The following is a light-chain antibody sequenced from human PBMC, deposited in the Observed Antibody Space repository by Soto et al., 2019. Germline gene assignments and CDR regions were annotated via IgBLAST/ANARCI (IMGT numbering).Light chain of an antibody. J-gene: IGLJ1*01. CDR1: SSNIGAGYD. CDR2: GNS. V-gene: IGLV1-40*01. CDR3: RSYDSSLSGYV. Sequence: QSVLTQPPSVSGALGQKVTISCTGSSSNIGAGYDVNWYHQLPGTAPKLLIHGNSNRPSGVPDRFSGSKSGTSASLAITGLQAEDEADYFCRSYDSSLSGYVFGTGTKVTVL.